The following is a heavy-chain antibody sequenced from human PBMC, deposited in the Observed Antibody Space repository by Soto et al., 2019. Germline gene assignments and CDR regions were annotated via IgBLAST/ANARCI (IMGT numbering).Heavy chain of an antibody. CDR2: IWYDGSNK. J-gene: IGHJ4*02. CDR3: AADGAVTYLDY. Sequence: QVQLVESGGGVVQPGRSLRLSCSTSGFTFSGFGFHWVRQAPGKGLEWVAVIWYDGSNKYYGDSVKSRFSVSRDDSKNTRYLDMSGLRAADTAVYFCAADGAVTYLDYWGQGTLVTVSS. D-gene: IGHD2-21*02. CDR1: GFTFSGFG. V-gene: IGHV3-33*01.